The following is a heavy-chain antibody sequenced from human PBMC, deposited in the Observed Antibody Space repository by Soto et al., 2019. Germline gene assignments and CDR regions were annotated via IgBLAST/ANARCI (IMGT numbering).Heavy chain of an antibody. D-gene: IGHD2-2*01. CDR2: IYYSGST. V-gene: IGHV4-39*01. CDR1: GGSISSSSYY. Sequence: PSETLSLTCTVSGGSISSSSYYWGWIRQPPGKGLEWIGSIYYSGSTYYNPSLKSRVTISVDTSKNQFSLKLSSVTAADTAVYYCARLDYQNYYYYGMDVWGQGTTVTSP. J-gene: IGHJ6*02. CDR3: ARLDYQNYYYYGMDV.